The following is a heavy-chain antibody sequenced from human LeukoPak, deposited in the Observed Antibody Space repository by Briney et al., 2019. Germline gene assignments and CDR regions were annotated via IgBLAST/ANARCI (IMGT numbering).Heavy chain of an antibody. CDR1: GGSISSYY. J-gene: IGHJ4*02. V-gene: IGHV4-59*01. D-gene: IGHD6-13*01. Sequence: SETLSLTCTVSGGSISSYYWSWIRQPPGKGLEWIGYIYYSGSINYNPSLKSRVTMSVDTSKNQFSLKLSSVTAADTAVYYCARADSSSWPVNFDYWGQGTLVTVSS. CDR2: IYYSGSI. CDR3: ARADSSSWPVNFDY.